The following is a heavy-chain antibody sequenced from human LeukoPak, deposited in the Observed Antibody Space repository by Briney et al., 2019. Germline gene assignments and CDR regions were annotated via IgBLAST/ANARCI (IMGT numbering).Heavy chain of an antibody. D-gene: IGHD3-22*01. Sequence: GGSLRLSCAASGFTFDDYAMHWVRQAPGKGLEWVSLISRDGGSTYYADSVKGRFTISRDNSKNSLYLQMNSLRTEDTALYYCAKGPKWAYYYDSSGYLPKDYWGQGTLVTVSS. CDR1: GFTFDDYA. V-gene: IGHV3-43*02. J-gene: IGHJ4*02. CDR3: AKGPKWAYYYDSSGYLPKDY. CDR2: ISRDGGST.